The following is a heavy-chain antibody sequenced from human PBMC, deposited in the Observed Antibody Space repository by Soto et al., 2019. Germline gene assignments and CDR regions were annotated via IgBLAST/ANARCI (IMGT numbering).Heavy chain of an antibody. Sequence: PGESLKISCKGSGYTFTSYWIGWVRQMPGEGLEWMGVIYPSDSDIRYSPSFQGKVTISADKSITTAYLQWSSLKAADTAMYYCVRSGTSSGRFSDYWGQGXLVTVSS. V-gene: IGHV5-51*01. CDR3: VRSGTSSGRFSDY. D-gene: IGHD2-15*01. CDR1: GYTFTSYW. J-gene: IGHJ4*02. CDR2: IYPSDSDI.